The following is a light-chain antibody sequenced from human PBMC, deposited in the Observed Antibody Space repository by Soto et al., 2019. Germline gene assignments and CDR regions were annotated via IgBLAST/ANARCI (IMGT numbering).Light chain of an antibody. V-gene: IGKV3-11*01. J-gene: IGKJ5*01. CDR3: QQRSHPIT. Sequence: DIVFKKSPDPLSLSPGARPTLSCRASQGLGRYLAWYQQKPGQAPRLLIYDASHRATGIPVRFSGSGSDSDFTLTISSLEPEDFAVYYCQQRSHPITVGKGTRLEIK. CDR1: QGLGRY. CDR2: DAS.